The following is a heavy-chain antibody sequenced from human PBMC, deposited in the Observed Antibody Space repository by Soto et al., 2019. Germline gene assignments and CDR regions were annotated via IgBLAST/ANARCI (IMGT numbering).Heavy chain of an antibody. CDR1: VCSIISFVYS. CDR2: IYHRVST. V-gene: IGHV4-30-2*01. D-gene: IGHD2-2*01. CDR3: ARADRVPAATGFDY. Sequence: SSDTLSLTCAVSVCSIISFVYSWSCILQPPGKGLDWIVYIYHRVSTYYNPSLKSLVTISVDSSKNQFSLNLISVTAADTAVYYCARADRVPAATGFDYCGHGTLVTVSS. J-gene: IGHJ4*01.